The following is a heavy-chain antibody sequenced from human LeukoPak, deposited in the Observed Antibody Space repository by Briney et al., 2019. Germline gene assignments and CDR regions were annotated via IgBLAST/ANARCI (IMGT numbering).Heavy chain of an antibody. CDR1: GGSISSGGYY. Sequence: TSQTLSLTCTVSGGSISSGGYYWSWIRQHPGKGPEWIGYIHHSGSTYYNPSLKSRVTISVDRSKNQSSLKLSSVTAADTAVYYCAREPVERGIIGTIDYWGQGTLVTVSS. J-gene: IGHJ4*02. V-gene: IGHV4-31*03. CDR3: AREPVERGIIGTIDY. D-gene: IGHD1/OR15-1a*01. CDR2: IHHSGST.